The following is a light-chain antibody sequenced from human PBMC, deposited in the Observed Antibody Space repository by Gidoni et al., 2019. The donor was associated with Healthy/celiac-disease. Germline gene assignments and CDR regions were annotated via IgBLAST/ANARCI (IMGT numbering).Light chain of an antibody. CDR1: SSDVGAYNY. Sequence: SPGQSITISCTGTSSDVGAYNYVSWYQQHPGKAPKLMIYEVSNRPSGVSNRFSGSKSGNTASLTISGLQAEDEADYYCSSSTSSSTLVFGTGTKVTVL. V-gene: IGLV2-14*01. CDR3: SSSTSSSTLV. J-gene: IGLJ1*01. CDR2: EVS.